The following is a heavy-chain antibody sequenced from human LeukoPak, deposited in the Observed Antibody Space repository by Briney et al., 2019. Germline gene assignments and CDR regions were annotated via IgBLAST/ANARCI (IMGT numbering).Heavy chain of an antibody. CDR3: ARDEVVAASYYFDY. CDR1: GGSFSGYY. Sequence: SETLSLTCAVYGGSFSGYYWSWIRQPPGKGLEWIGEINHSGSTNYNPSLKSRVTISVDTSKNQFSLKLRSVTAADTAVYYCARDEVVAASYYFDYWGQGTLVTVSS. V-gene: IGHV4-34*01. CDR2: INHSGST. D-gene: IGHD2-15*01. J-gene: IGHJ4*02.